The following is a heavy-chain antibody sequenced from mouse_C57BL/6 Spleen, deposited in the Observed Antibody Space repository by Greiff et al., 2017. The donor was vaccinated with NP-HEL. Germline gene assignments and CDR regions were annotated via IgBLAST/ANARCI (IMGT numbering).Heavy chain of an antibody. J-gene: IGHJ1*03. V-gene: IGHV1-52*01. Sequence: VKLQQPGAELVRPGSSVKLSCKASGYTFTSYWMHWVKQRPIQGLEWIGNIDPSDSETHYNQKFKDKATLTVDKSSSTAYMQLSSLTSEDSAVYYCARFNGNYRYFDVWGTGTTVTVSS. CDR3: ARFNGNYRYFDV. CDR2: IDPSDSET. CDR1: GYTFTSYW. D-gene: IGHD2-1*01.